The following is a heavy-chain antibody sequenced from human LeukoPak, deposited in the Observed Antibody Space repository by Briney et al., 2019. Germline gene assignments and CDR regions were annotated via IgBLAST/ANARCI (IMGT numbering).Heavy chain of an antibody. Sequence: SETLSLTCTVSGGSISSSSYYWGWIRQHPGKGLEWIGYIYYSGSTYYNPSLKSRVTISVDTSKNQFSLKLSSVTAADTAVYYCARKGGATQVYNWFDPWGQGTLVTVSS. V-gene: IGHV4-31*03. CDR3: ARKGGATQVYNWFDP. J-gene: IGHJ5*02. D-gene: IGHD1-26*01. CDR2: IYYSGST. CDR1: GGSISSSSYY.